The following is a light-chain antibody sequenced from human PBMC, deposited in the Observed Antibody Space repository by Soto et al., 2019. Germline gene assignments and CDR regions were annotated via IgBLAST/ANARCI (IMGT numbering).Light chain of an antibody. Sequence: EIVLTQSPATLSLSPGERATLSCRASQSVSSYLAWYQQKPGQAPRLLIYDASNRAIGMPARFSASGSGTELTNNIRHLCQEDFAASSCQQSYTWPPITFPQVTRLE. CDR1: QSVSSY. V-gene: IGKV3-11*01. CDR2: DAS. J-gene: IGKJ5*01. CDR3: QQSYTWPPIT.